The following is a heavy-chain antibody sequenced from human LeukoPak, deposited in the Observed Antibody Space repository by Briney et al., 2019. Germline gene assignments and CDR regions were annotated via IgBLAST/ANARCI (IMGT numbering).Heavy chain of an antibody. Sequence: PGGSLRLSCAASGFTFSSYGMHWVRQAPGRGLEWVSAISVSGNTYHADSVKGRFTISRDSSKNTLYLQMNRLRAEDAAVYYCARGRSGWYEDFWGQGTLVTVSS. CDR3: ARGRSGWYEDF. D-gene: IGHD6-19*01. V-gene: IGHV3-23*01. CDR1: GFTFSSYG. CDR2: ISVSGNT. J-gene: IGHJ4*02.